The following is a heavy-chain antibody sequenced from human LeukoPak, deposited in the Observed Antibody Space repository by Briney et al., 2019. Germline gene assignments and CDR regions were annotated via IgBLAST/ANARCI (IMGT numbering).Heavy chain of an antibody. D-gene: IGHD1-26*01. CDR3: ARRPRNSGSYDGPSGLDS. CDR2: INHSGST. J-gene: IGHJ4*02. V-gene: IGHV4-34*01. Sequence: SETLSLTCTVYGGSFSGHYWSWIRQPPGKGLEWIGEINHSGSTNYNPSLKSRVTISVDTSKNQFSLRLSSVTAADTAVYYCARRPRNSGSYDGPSGLDSWGQGTLVTVSS. CDR1: GGSFSGHY.